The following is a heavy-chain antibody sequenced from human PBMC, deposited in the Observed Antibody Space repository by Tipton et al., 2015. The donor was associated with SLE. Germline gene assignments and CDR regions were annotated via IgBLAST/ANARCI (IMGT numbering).Heavy chain of an antibody. V-gene: IGHV4-34*01. D-gene: IGHD3-22*01. CDR3: AREGPEYYYDSSGRGLDV. Sequence: LRLSCAVYGGSFSGYYWSWIRQPPGKGLEWIGEINHSGSTNYNPSLKSRVTISLDTSKNLFSLKLSSVTAADTAVYYCAREGPEYYYDSSGRGLDVWGQGTTVTVSS. J-gene: IGHJ6*02. CDR1: GGSFSGYY. CDR2: INHSGST.